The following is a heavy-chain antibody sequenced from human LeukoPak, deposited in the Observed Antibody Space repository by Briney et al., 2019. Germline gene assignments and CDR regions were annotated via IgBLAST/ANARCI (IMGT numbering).Heavy chain of an antibody. CDR2: ISSSGSTI. CDR1: GFTFSSYE. D-gene: IGHD5-12*01. V-gene: IGHV3-48*03. CDR3: ASGGLARGYDEPFDY. Sequence: GGSLRLSCAASGFTFSSYEMNWVRQAPGKGLEWVSYISSSGSTIYYADSVKGRFTISRDNAKNSLYLQMNSLRAEDTAVYYCASGGLARGYDEPFDYWGQGTLVTVSS. J-gene: IGHJ4*02.